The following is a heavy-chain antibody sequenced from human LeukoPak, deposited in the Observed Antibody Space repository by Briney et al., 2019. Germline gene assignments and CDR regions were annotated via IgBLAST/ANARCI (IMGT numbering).Heavy chain of an antibody. Sequence: SETLSLTCAVYGGSFSGYYWSWIRQPPGKGLEWIGEINHSGSTNYNPSLKSRVTISVDTSKNQFSLKLSSVAAADTAVYYCARLRALLWFGELNYNWFDPWGQGILVTVSS. CDR3: ARLRALLWFGELNYNWFDP. V-gene: IGHV4-34*01. J-gene: IGHJ5*02. CDR2: INHSGST. D-gene: IGHD3-10*01. CDR1: GGSFSGYY.